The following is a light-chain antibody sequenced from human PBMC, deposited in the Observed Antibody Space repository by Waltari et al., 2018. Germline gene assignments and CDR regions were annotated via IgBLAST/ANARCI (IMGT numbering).Light chain of an antibody. J-gene: IGLJ2*01. V-gene: IGLV1-47*03. Sequence: SALTQKSSVSGTVGQMVTPACPGNSKNDGSHAVCRSQQNSHGAPKTALFGIFLPSGIPDRFSGSRSGTTASLTISGLLPEDEADYYCSTWDYSLSAHGLFGGGTKLTVL. CDR2: GI. CDR3: STWDYSLSAHGL. CDR1: SKNDGSHA.